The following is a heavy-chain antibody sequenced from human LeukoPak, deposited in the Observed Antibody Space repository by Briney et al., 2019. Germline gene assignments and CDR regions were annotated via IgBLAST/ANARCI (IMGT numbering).Heavy chain of an antibody. Sequence: KTSETLSLTCTVSGGSISSGSYYWSWIRQPAGKGLQWIGRIYTSGSTNYNPSLKRRVTISVDTSKNQFSLKLNSGTAADTAVYYCARVWGEGYNHDAFDIWGQGTMVTVSS. CDR3: ARVWGEGYNHDAFDI. D-gene: IGHD5-24*01. J-gene: IGHJ3*02. V-gene: IGHV4-61*02. CDR1: GGSISSGSYY. CDR2: IYTSGST.